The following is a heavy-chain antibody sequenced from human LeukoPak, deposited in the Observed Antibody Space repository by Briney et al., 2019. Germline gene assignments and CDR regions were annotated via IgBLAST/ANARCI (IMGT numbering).Heavy chain of an antibody. J-gene: IGHJ4*02. Sequence: GGSLRLSCAASGFTFSSYAMSWVRQAPGKGLEWVSAISGSGGSTYYADSVKGRFTISRDNAKNTLCLQMNSLRAEDTAVYYCAKAPIRVVRGVIFDYWGQGTLVTVSS. CDR3: AKAPIRVVRGVIFDY. V-gene: IGHV3-23*01. CDR2: ISGSGGST. D-gene: IGHD3-10*01. CDR1: GFTFSSYA.